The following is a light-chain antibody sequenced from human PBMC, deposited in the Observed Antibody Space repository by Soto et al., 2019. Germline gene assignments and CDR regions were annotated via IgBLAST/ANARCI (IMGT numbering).Light chain of an antibody. V-gene: IGKV3-15*01. CDR3: QQYNNWPPLT. Sequence: EIVMTQSPATLSVSPGERATLSCRASQSVSSNLAWHQQKPGQAPRLLIYGASTRATGIPARSSGSGSGTESKLTISSLQSEDCAVYYCQQYNNWPPLTFGGGTKVEIK. CDR2: GAS. J-gene: IGKJ4*01. CDR1: QSVSSN.